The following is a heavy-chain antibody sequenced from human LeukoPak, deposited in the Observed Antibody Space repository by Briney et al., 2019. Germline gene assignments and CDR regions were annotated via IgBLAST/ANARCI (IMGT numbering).Heavy chain of an antibody. J-gene: IGHJ6*02. D-gene: IGHD3-10*01. CDR3: ARSGRYGSGSYSSNGMDV. V-gene: IGHV3-23*01. Sequence: PGGSLRLSCAASGFTFSTYAMSWVRQAPGRGLEWVSAISVGDFHTYYADPVKGRFTISRDTSKNTLYLQMNSLRAEDTAVYFCARSGRYGSGSYSSNGMDVWGQGTTVTVSS. CDR1: GFTFSTYA. CDR2: ISVGDFHT.